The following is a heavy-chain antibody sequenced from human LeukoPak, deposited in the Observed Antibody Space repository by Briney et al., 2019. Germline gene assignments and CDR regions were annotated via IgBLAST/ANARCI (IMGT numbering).Heavy chain of an antibody. CDR2: ISPSGSYI. V-gene: IGHV3-21*01. Sequence: GGSLRLSCAASGFIFNKYTMNWVRQAPGKGLEWGSSISPSGSYIYYADSVKGRFTISRDNAKNSLYLQMNSLRAEDTAVFYCARLAIWNLGAGGFDYWGQGTLVTVSS. CDR1: GFIFNKYT. CDR3: ARLAIWNLGAGGFDY. D-gene: IGHD1-1*01. J-gene: IGHJ4*01.